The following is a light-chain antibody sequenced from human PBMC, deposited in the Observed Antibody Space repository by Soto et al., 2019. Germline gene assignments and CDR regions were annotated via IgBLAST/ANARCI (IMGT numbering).Light chain of an antibody. CDR2: AAS. CDR1: QGISSY. CDR3: QQYYSYPRT. J-gene: IGKJ1*01. V-gene: IGKV1-8*01. Sequence: AIRMTQSPSSFSASTGDRVTITCRASQGISSYLAWYQQKPGKAPKLLIYAASTLQSGVPSRFSGSGSGTDFTLTISCLQSEDVATYYGQQYYSYPRTVGQGTKVEIK.